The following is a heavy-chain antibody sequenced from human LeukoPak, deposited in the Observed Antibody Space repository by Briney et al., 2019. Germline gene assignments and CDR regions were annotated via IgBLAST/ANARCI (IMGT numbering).Heavy chain of an antibody. V-gene: IGHV4-59*08. D-gene: IGHD6-19*01. J-gene: IGHJ4*02. Sequence: SETLSLTCTVSGGSISSYYWSRIRQPPGKGLEWIGYIYYSGSTNYNPSLKSRVTISVDTSKNQFSLKLSSVTAADTAVYYCARRGSSGWYDELDYWGQGTLVTVSS. CDR3: ARRGSSGWYDELDY. CDR1: GGSISSYY. CDR2: IYYSGST.